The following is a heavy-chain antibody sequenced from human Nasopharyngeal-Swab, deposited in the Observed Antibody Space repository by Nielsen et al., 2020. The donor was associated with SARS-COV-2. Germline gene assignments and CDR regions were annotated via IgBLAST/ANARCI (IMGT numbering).Heavy chain of an antibody. J-gene: IGHJ6*02. CDR2: IWLTDGGI. CDR1: GFTFSSHA. Sequence: GGSLRLSCVASGFTFSSHAMSWVRQAPGKGLEWVSSIWLTDGGIYYADSVRGRFTISRDNAKSTLYLQMNSLIAEDTAEYFCAKDGVRLNGIDVWGQGTTVTVSS. CDR3: AKDGVRLNGIDV. D-gene: IGHD3-16*01. V-gene: IGHV3-23*01.